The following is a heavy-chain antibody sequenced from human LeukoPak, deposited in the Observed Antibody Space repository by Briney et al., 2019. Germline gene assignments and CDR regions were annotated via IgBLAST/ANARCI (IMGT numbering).Heavy chain of an antibody. D-gene: IGHD1-14*01. J-gene: IGHJ5*02. CDR2: IYYSGST. CDR1: GGSISSTSYY. V-gene: IGHV4-39*01. Sequence: SETLSLTCTVSGGSISSTSYYWGWIRQPPGKGLEWIGSIYYSGSTYYNPSLKSRVTISVDTSKDQFSLKLSSMTAADTAVYYCARQGYNTYRFDPWGQGTLVIVSS. CDR3: ARQGYNTYRFDP.